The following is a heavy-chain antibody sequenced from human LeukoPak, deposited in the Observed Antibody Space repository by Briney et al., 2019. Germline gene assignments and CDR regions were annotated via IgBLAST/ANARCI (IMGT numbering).Heavy chain of an antibody. CDR2: INPSGGST. J-gene: IGHJ4*02. D-gene: IGHD2-21*01. CDR3: ARDPIVVVIAINLYFDY. CDR1: GYTFTSYY. V-gene: IGHV1-46*01. Sequence: GASVKVSCKASGYTFTSYYMHWVRQAPGQGLEWMGIINPSGGSTSYAQRFQGRVTMTRDTSTSTVYMELSSLRSEDTAVYYCARDPIVVVIAINLYFDYWGQGTLVTVSS.